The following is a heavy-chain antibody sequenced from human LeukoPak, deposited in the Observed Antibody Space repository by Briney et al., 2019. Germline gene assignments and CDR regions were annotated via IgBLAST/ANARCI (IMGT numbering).Heavy chain of an antibody. CDR3: AVGYSSGWTFDY. V-gene: IGHV3-48*03. CDR2: ISSSGSTI. CDR1: GFTFSSYE. Sequence: PGGSLRLSCAASGFTFSSYEMNWVRQAPGKGLEWLSYISSSGSTIYYADSVKGRFTISRDNAKNSLYLQMNSLRAEDTAVYYCAVGYSSGWTFDYWGQGTLVTVS. D-gene: IGHD6-19*01. J-gene: IGHJ4*02.